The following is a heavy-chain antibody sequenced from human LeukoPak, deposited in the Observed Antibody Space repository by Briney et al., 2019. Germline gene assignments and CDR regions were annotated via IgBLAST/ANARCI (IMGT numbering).Heavy chain of an antibody. Sequence: GGSLRLSCAAYGFIFSHYGMHWVRQAPGKGLEWVAVIWSDGSNRFYAGSVKGRFTISRDNAQNTVFLQVNSLRAEDTAMYYCARDAQRGFDYSNSLRYWGHGTLVTVSS. CDR1: GFIFSHYG. J-gene: IGHJ4*01. D-gene: IGHD4-11*01. V-gene: IGHV3-33*01. CDR3: ARDAQRGFDYSNSLRY. CDR2: IWSDGSNR.